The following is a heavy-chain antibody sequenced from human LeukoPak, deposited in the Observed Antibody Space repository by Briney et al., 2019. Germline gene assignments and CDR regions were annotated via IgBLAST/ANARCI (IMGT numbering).Heavy chain of an antibody. J-gene: IGHJ4*02. CDR3: AGHHPRNTVDF. Sequence: LSLTCTVSGGSISSYYWSWIRQPPGKGLEWIAYISDIGSINYNPSLKSRVTISLDTSKNQFSLKLSSVTAAGTAVYYCAGHHPRNTVDFWGQGTLVTVSS. CDR1: GGSISSYY. D-gene: IGHD2/OR15-2a*01. CDR2: ISDIGSI. V-gene: IGHV4-59*08.